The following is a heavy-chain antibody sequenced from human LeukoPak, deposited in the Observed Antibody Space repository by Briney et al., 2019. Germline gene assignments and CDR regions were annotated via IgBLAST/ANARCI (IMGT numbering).Heavy chain of an antibody. CDR2: ISWSSGSI. CDR3: AKGYSYVSKSNFVY. CDR1: GFTFDDYG. J-gene: IGHJ4*02. D-gene: IGHD5-18*01. Sequence: GGSLRLSCAASGFTFDDYGMHWVRQAPGKGLKWVSSISWSSGSIDYADSVKGRFTISRDNAKNSLYLQMNGLRPEDTALYYCAKGYSYVSKSNFVYWGQGTLVTVSS. V-gene: IGHV3-9*01.